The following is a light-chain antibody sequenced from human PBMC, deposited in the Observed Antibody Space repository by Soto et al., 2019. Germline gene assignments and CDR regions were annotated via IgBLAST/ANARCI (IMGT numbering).Light chain of an antibody. J-gene: IGKJ5*01. CDR2: RAS. V-gene: IGKV3-15*01. CDR1: QSVSSN. CDR3: QQYNNWPLT. Sequence: EIVMTQSPATLSVSPGGRSTLSCMASQSVSSNLAWYQQKPCQAPRLLIYRASSRATGIPVRFSGSGSGTEFTLTISSLQSEDFEVYYCQQYNNWPLTFGQGTRLEIK.